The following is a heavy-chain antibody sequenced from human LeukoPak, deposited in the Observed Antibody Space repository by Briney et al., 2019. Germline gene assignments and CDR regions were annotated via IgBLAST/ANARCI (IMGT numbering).Heavy chain of an antibody. V-gene: IGHV4-61*02. J-gene: IGHJ4*02. D-gene: IGHD3-22*01. Sequence: SETLSLTCTVSGGSINSGTYYWTWIRQPAGKGLEWIGRIYSSGSTNYKPSLTSRLTISIDASKNQFSLKLGSVTAADTAMYYCARVSYDSSGYLDYWGQGTLVTVSS. CDR1: GGSINSGTYY. CDR2: IYSSGST. CDR3: ARVSYDSSGYLDY.